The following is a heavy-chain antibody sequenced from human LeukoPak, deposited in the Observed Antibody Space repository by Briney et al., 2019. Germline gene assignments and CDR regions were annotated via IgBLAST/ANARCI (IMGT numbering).Heavy chain of an antibody. V-gene: IGHV1-18*01. CDR3: ARDGNESGSGTFYSIGMDV. CDR2: ITTYKGNM. CDR1: GYMSSSHG. J-gene: IGHJ6*02. D-gene: IGHD3-10*01. Sequence: GASVKVSCKASGYMSSSHGISWVRQAPGEGLEWMGWITTYKGNMAYAPKFQGRVTMTTDTSTSTAYMELRSLRSDDTAVYYCARDGNESGSGTFYSIGMDVWGRGTTVIVSS.